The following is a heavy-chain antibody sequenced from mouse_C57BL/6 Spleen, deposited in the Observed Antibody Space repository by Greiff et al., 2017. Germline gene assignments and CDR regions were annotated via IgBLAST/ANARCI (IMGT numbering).Heavy chain of an antibody. CDR2: IDPSDSET. CDR3: ARSDEGGFAY. V-gene: IGHV1-52*01. J-gene: IGHJ3*01. Sequence: QVQLQQPGAELVRPGSSVKLSCKASGYTFTSYWMHWVKQRPIQGLDWIGNIDPSDSETHYNQKFKDKATLTVDKSSSTAYLQLSSLTSEDAAVYYCARSDEGGFAYWGQGTLVTVSA. CDR1: GYTFTSYW.